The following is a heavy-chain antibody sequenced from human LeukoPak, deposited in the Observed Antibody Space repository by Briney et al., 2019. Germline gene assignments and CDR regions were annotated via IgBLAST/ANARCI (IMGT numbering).Heavy chain of an antibody. CDR2: TSGSGGST. CDR1: GFTFSSYA. V-gene: IGHV3-23*01. Sequence: GGSLRLSCPASGFTFSSYAMSWVRQAPGKGLEWVSATSGSGGSTYYAESVKGRLTISRDNPTNTLYLQMNSLRAEDTGVYFCAKRGVVIRVILVGFHKEAYYFDSGGQGALVTVS. J-gene: IGHJ4*02. D-gene: IGHD3-22*01. CDR3: AKRGVVIRVILVGFHKEAYYFDS.